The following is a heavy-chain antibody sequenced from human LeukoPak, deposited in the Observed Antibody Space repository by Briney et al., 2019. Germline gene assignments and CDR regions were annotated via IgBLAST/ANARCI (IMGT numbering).Heavy chain of an antibody. D-gene: IGHD6-19*01. CDR3: AKGPRGRAVAGSPYYYYYYYMDV. CDR1: GFTFSSYA. V-gene: IGHV3-23*01. J-gene: IGHJ6*03. Sequence: GGSLRLSCAASGFTFSSYAMSWVRQAPGKGLEWVSAISGSGGSTYYADSMKGRFTISRDNSKNTLYLQMNSPRVEDTAVYYCAKGPRGRAVAGSPYYYYYYYMDVWGKGTTVTVSS. CDR2: ISGSGGST.